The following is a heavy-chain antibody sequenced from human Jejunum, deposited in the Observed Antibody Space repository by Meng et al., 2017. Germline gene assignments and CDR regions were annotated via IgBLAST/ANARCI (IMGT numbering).Heavy chain of an antibody. Sequence: QLQLQYSGPGLVTPSGTLSLTCAVYGGSISSSSWWSWVRQPPGKGLEWIGEISLSGSPSYNPSLRTRVTISIDTSRNQFSLSLSSVTAADTAVYYCARHGAAPYFDDWGQGSLVTVSS. V-gene: IGHV4-4*02. J-gene: IGHJ4*02. CDR3: ARHGAAPYFDD. CDR2: ISLSGSP. CDR1: GGSISSSSW. D-gene: IGHD2-15*01.